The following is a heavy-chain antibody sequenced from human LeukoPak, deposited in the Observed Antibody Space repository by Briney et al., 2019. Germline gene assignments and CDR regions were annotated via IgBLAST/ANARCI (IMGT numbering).Heavy chain of an antibody. V-gene: IGHV3-21*01. CDR1: GFTFSSYS. CDR3: ARRLYCSSTSRSYYFDY. D-gene: IGHD2-2*01. Sequence: GGSLRLSCAASGFTFSSYSMNWVRQAPGKGLEWVSSISSSSSYIYYADSVKGRFTISRDNAKNSLYLQMNSLRAEDTAVYYCARRLYCSSTSRSYYFDYWGQGTLVTVSS. J-gene: IGHJ4*02. CDR2: ISSSSSYI.